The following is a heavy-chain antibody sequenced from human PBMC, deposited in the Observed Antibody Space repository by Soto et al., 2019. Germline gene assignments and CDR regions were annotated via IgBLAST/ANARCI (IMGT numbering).Heavy chain of an antibody. D-gene: IGHD5-12*01. CDR2: ISYDGSNK. CDR1: GFTFSSYG. J-gene: IGHJ4*02. Sequence: QVQLVESGGGVVQPGRSLRLSCAASGFTFSSYGMHWVRQAPGKGLEWVAVISYDGSNKYYADSVKGRFTISRDNSKNTLYLQMNSLRAEDTAVYYCAKDHGGGGDGYNWEGYFDYWGQGTLVTVSS. CDR3: AKDHGGGGDGYNWEGYFDY. V-gene: IGHV3-30*18.